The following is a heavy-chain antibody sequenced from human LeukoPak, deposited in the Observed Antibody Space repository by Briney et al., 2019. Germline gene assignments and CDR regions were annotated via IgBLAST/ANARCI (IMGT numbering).Heavy chain of an antibody. CDR2: ISAYNGNT. CDR3: ARERDTAMVFYHYGMDV. CDR1: GYTFTSYG. V-gene: IGHV1-18*01. Sequence: ASVKVSCKASGYTFTSYGISWVRQAPGQGLEWMGWISAYNGNTNYAQKLQGRVTMTTDTSTSTAYMELRSLRSDDTAVYYCARERDTAMVFYHYGMDVWGQGTTVTVSS. D-gene: IGHD5-18*01. J-gene: IGHJ6*02.